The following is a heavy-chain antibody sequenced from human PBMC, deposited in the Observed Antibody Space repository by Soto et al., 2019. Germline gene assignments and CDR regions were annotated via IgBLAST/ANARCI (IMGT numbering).Heavy chain of an antibody. V-gene: IGHV3-21*01. Sequence: GGSLRLSCAASGFAFSSYSMNWVRQAPGKGLEWVSSISSSSSYIYYADSVKGRFTISRDNAKNSLYLQMNSLRAEDTAVYYCARVSYDYIWGSYSPYFDYWGQGTLVTVSS. D-gene: IGHD3-16*01. CDR3: ARVSYDYIWGSYSPYFDY. CDR1: GFAFSSYS. J-gene: IGHJ4*02. CDR2: ISSSSSYI.